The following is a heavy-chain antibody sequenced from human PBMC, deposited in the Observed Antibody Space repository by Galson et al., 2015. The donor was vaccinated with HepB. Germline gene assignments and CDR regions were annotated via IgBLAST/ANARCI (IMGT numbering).Heavy chain of an antibody. J-gene: IGHJ6*02. V-gene: IGHV6-1*01. CDR2: TYYRSKWYN. CDR3: ARLLGARVYYYYGMDV. Sequence: CAISGDSVSSNSAAWNWIRQSPSRGPEWLGRTYYRSKWYNDYAVSVKSRITINPDTSKNQFSLQLNSVTPEDTAVYYCARLLGARVYYYYGMDVWGQGTTVTVSS. CDR1: GDSVSSNSAA. D-gene: IGHD1-26*01.